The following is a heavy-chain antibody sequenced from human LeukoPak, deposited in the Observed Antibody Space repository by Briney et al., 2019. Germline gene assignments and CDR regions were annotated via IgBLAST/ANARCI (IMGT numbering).Heavy chain of an antibody. V-gene: IGHV1-46*01. CDR3: ARDPGSYGPSYYFDY. CDR1: GYTFTTYY. D-gene: IGHD5-18*01. CDR2: INASGGST. J-gene: IGHJ4*02. Sequence: ASVKVSCKASGYTFTTYYMHWVRQAPGRGLEWMGIINASGGSTSYAQKFQGRVTMTRDTSTSTVYMGLSSLRSEDTAVYSCARDPGSYGPSYYFDYWGQGTLVTVSS.